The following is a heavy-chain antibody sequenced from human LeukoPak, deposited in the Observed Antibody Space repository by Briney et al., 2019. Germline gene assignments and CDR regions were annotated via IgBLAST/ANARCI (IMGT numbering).Heavy chain of an antibody. V-gene: IGHV3-15*01. Sequence: GGSLRLSCAASGFTFSNAWMSWVRQAPGKGLEWVGRIKSKTVGGTTDYAAPVKGRFTISRDDSKNTLYLQMNSLKTEDTAVYYCTTDRVAAPGWGQGTLVTVSS. CDR3: TTDRVAAPG. CDR2: IKSKTVGGTT. CDR1: GFTFSNAW. D-gene: IGHD2-15*01. J-gene: IGHJ4*02.